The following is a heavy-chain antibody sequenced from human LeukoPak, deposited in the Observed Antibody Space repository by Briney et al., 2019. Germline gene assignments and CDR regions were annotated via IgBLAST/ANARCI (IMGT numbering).Heavy chain of an antibody. CDR1: GFTFSGYA. D-gene: IGHD6-19*01. CDR2: ISYDGSNK. J-gene: IGHJ4*02. Sequence: GRSLRLSCAASGFTFSGYAMHWVRQAPGKGLEWVAVISYDGSNKYYADSVKGRFTISRDNSKNTLYLQMNSLRAEDTAVYYCASIAVAGGDYWGQGTLVTVSS. V-gene: IGHV3-30-3*01. CDR3: ASIAVAGGDY.